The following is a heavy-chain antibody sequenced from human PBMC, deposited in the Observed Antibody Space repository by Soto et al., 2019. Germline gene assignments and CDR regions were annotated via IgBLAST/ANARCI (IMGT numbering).Heavy chain of an antibody. Sequence: QVQLVQSGAEVKKPGASVKVSCKASGYTFTSYGISWVRQAPGQGLEWMGWISAYNGNTNYAQKLQGRVTMTTDTSTSTAYMGLRSVRSDDTAVYYCARAPLLWFGGSKQAAGDYWGQGALVTVSS. CDR2: ISAYNGNT. CDR1: GYTFTSYG. CDR3: ARAPLLWFGGSKQAAGDY. V-gene: IGHV1-18*01. D-gene: IGHD3-10*01. J-gene: IGHJ4*02.